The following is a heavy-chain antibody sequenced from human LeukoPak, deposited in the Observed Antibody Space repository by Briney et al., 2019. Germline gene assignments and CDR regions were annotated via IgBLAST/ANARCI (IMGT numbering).Heavy chain of an antibody. J-gene: IGHJ4*02. CDR1: GFTFSDYY. CDR2: ISSSGSTI. CDR3: ARGVTTVVTPASGALDY. V-gene: IGHV3-11*01. D-gene: IGHD4-23*01. Sequence: KPGGSLRLSCAASGFTFSDYYMSWIRQAPGKGLEWVSYISSSGSTIYYADSVKGRFTISRDNAKNSLYLQVNSLRAEDTAVYYCARGVTTVVTPASGALDYWGQGTLVTVSS.